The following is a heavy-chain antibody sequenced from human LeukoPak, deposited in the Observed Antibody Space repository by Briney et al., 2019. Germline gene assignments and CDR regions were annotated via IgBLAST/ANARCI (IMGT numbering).Heavy chain of an antibody. V-gene: IGHV1-69*13. Sequence: ASVKVSCKASGGTFSSYAISWVRQAPGQGLEWMGGIIPIFGTANYAQKFQGRVTITADESTSTAYMELSGLRSEDTAVYYCARVGIGPYYYDSSGYYYDAFDIGGQGTMVTVSS. CDR2: IIPIFGTA. D-gene: IGHD3-22*01. J-gene: IGHJ3*02. CDR3: ARVGIGPYYYDSSGYYYDAFDI. CDR1: GGTFSSYA.